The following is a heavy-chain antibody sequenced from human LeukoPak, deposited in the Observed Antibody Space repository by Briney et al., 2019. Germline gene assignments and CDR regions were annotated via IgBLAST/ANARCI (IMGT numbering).Heavy chain of an antibody. CDR3: ARGGILTGYPFDY. Sequence: SVKVSCKASGGTFSSYAISWVRQAPGQGLEWMGRIIPILGIANYAQKFQGRVTITADKSTSTAYMELSSLRSEDTAVYYCARGGILTGYPFDYWGQGTLVTVSS. J-gene: IGHJ4*02. V-gene: IGHV1-69*04. D-gene: IGHD3-9*01. CDR1: GGTFSSYA. CDR2: IIPILGIA.